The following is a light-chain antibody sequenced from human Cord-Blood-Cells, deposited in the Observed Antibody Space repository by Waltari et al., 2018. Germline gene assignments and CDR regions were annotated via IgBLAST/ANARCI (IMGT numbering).Light chain of an antibody. V-gene: IGLV2-23*02. J-gene: IGLJ3*02. CDR2: EVS. CDR3: CSYAGSSTWV. CDR1: SSDVASYNL. Sequence: QSALTQPASVSGSPGQSITIPCTGSSSDVASYNLVPWYQQHPGKAPKLMIYEVSKRPSGVSNRFSGSKSGNTASLTISGLQAEDEADYYCCSYAGSSTWVFGGGTKLTVL.